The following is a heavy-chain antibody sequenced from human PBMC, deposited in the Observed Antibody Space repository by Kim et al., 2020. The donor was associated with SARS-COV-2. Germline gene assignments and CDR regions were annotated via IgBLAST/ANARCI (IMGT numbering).Heavy chain of an antibody. CDR1: GGSISSSSYY. V-gene: IGHV4-39*01. CDR2: IHYSGST. Sequence: SETLSLTCTVSGGSISSSSYYWGWIRQPPGKGLEWIGSIHYSGSTYYNPSLKSRVTISVDTSKNQFSLKLSSVTAADTAVYYCARQWLVRDYYYYMDVWGKGTTVTGSS. CDR3: ARQWLVRDYYYYMDV. J-gene: IGHJ6*03. D-gene: IGHD6-19*01.